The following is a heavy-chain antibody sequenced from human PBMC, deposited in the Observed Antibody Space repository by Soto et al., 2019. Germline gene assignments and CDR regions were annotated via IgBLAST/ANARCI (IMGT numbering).Heavy chain of an antibody. D-gene: IGHD2-21*01. J-gene: IGHJ3*02. CDR3: AKFGKHTGAFDI. Sequence: QVQLVESGGGVVQPGRSLRLSCAASGFTFSSYGMNWVRQAPGKGLEWVAVISYDGSNKYYADSVKGRFTISRDNSKNTLYLQMNSLRAEDTAVYYCAKFGKHTGAFDIWGQGTMVTVSS. V-gene: IGHV3-30*18. CDR2: ISYDGSNK. CDR1: GFTFSSYG.